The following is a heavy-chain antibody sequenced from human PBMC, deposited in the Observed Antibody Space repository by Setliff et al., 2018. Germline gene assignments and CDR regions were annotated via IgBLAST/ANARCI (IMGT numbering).Heavy chain of an antibody. V-gene: IGHV3-7*05. CDR1: GFTFSSTW. D-gene: IGHD3-16*01. CDR2: IKQDGSEK. J-gene: IGHJ4*02. Sequence: PGGSLRLSCAASGFTFSSTWMSWVRQAPGKGLEWVANIKQDGSEKNYVDSVKGRFTISRDNAKNSLYLQMNSLRAEDTAVYYCARGPTYSHDYPDWGQGTQVTVSS. CDR3: ARGPTYSHDYPD.